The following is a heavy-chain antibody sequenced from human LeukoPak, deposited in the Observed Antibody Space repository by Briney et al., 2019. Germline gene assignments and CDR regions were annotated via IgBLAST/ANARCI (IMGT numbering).Heavy chain of an antibody. CDR3: ASGITGTNNWFDP. D-gene: IGHD1-20*01. J-gene: IGHJ5*02. Sequence: GGSLRLSCAASGFSVSSNYMSWVRQAPGKGLEWVSVIYSGGTTYYADSVKGRFTISRDNSKNTLYLQMNSLRAEDTALYYCASGITGTNNWFDPWGQGTLVTVSS. CDR2: IYSGGTT. V-gene: IGHV3-66*02. CDR1: GFSVSSNY.